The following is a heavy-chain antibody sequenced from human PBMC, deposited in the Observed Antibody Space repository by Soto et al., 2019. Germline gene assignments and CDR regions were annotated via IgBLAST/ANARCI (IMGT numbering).Heavy chain of an antibody. CDR2: ISSSSSYI. D-gene: IGHD1-26*01. CDR1: GFTFSSYS. V-gene: IGHV3-21*01. J-gene: IGHJ5*02. CDR3: ARDAGIVGATWFDP. Sequence: EVQLVESGGGLVKPGGSLRLSCAASGFTFSSYSMNWVRQAPGKGLEWVSSISSSSSYIYYADSVKGRFTISRDNAKNSMYLQMNSLRAEDTAVYYCARDAGIVGATWFDPWGQGTLVTVSS.